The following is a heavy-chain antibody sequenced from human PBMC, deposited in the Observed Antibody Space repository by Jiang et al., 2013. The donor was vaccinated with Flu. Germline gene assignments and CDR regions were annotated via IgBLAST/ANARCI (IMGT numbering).Heavy chain of an antibody. CDR2: IYPGDSDT. J-gene: IGHJ4*02. CDR1: GYSFTSYW. Sequence: GAEVKKPGESLKISCKGSGYSFTSYWIGWVRQMPGKGLEWMGIIYPGDSDTRYSPSFQGQVTISADKSISTAYLQWSSLKASDTAMYYCARHGGLLWFGEPNFDYWGQGTLVTVSS. V-gene: IGHV5-51*01. CDR3: ARHGGLLWFGEPNFDY. D-gene: IGHD3-10*01.